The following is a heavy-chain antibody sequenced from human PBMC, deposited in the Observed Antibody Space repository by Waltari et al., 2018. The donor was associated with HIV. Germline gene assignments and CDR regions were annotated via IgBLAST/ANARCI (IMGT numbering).Heavy chain of an antibody. CDR1: GYTFTSYA. Sequence: QVQLVQSGSELKKPGASVKVSCTASGYTFTSYAMNWVRPAPGQGLEWMGWINTNTGNPTYAQGFTGRFVFSLDTSVSTAYLQISSLKAEDTAVYYCARGILDTMVRGVISPPDYWGQGTLVTVSS. J-gene: IGHJ4*02. D-gene: IGHD3-10*01. V-gene: IGHV7-4-1*02. CDR2: INTNTGNP. CDR3: ARGILDTMVRGVISPPDY.